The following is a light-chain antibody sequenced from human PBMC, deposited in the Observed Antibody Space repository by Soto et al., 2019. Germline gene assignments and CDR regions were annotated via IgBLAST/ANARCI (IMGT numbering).Light chain of an antibody. Sequence: EIVLTQSPAPLSVSPGEGATLSFRGSQSVSSNYLAWYQQKCGQAPRVXIYAAFSRDTGIPERFSGSGSGTECTLTISRLEPEDFEVDYCQQYGSPPWTFGQGTKVDIK. CDR1: QSVSSNY. CDR2: AAF. CDR3: QQYGSPPWT. V-gene: IGKV3-20*01. J-gene: IGKJ1*01.